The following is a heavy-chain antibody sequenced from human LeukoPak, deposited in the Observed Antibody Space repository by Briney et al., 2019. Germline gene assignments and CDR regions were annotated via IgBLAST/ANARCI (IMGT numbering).Heavy chain of an antibody. V-gene: IGHV3-23*01. J-gene: IGHJ4*02. CDR1: GITFSNYA. D-gene: IGHD6-13*01. Sequence: GGSLRLSCVASGITFSNYAVSWVRQAPEKGLDWVSVISGSAHKIRYADSVKGRFTISRDNSRNTLFLQMNSLRAEDTAVYYCAKHHYSSSRDYFDYWGQGTLVTVSS. CDR2: ISGSAHKI. CDR3: AKHHYSSSRDYFDY.